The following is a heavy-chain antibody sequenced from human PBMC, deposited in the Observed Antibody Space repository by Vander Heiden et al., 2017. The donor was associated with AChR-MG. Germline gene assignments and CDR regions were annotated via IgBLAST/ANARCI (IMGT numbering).Heavy chain of an antibody. Sequence: QVQLVQSGAEVKKPGSSVKVSCKASGGTFSSYAISWVRQAPGQGLEWMGGIIPIFGTANYAQKFQGRVTITADESTSTAYMELSSLRSEDTAVYYCARGSYYYDSSGDKFYFFDYWGQGTLVTVSS. CDR1: GGTFSSYA. J-gene: IGHJ4*02. CDR2: IIPIFGTA. CDR3: ARGSYYYDSSGDKFYFFDY. D-gene: IGHD3-22*01. V-gene: IGHV1-69*01.